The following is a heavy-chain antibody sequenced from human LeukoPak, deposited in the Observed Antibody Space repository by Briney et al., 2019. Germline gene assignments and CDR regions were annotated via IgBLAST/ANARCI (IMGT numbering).Heavy chain of an antibody. CDR1: GGSISSGDYY. V-gene: IGHV4-30-4*02. Sequence: SETLSLTCTVSGGSISSGDYYWSWIRQPPGKGLEWIGYIYYSGSTYYNPSLKSRVTISVDTSKNQFSLKLSSVTAADTAVYYCARATIAAADNYYYYGMDVWGQGTTVTVSS. J-gene: IGHJ6*02. D-gene: IGHD6-13*01. CDR3: ARATIAAADNYYYYGMDV. CDR2: IYYSGST.